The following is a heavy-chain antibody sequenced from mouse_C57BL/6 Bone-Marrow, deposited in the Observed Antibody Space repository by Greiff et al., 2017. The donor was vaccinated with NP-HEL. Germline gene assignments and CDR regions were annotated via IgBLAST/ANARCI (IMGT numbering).Heavy chain of an antibody. CDR2: IDPSDSYT. V-gene: IGHV1-50*01. D-gene: IGHD3-3*01. CDR1: GYTFTSYW. CDR3: AREGLDY. Sequence: VQLQQPGAELVKPGASVKLSCKASGYTFTSYWMQWVKQRPGQGLEWIGEIDPSDSYTNYNQKVKGKATLTVDTSSSTAYMQLISLTSEDSAVYYCAREGLDYWGQGTTLTVSS. J-gene: IGHJ2*01.